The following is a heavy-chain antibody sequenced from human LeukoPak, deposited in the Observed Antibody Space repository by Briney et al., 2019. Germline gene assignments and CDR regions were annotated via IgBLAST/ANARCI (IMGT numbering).Heavy chain of an antibody. Sequence: HGESLKISCKASGYSFNTYWIAWVRQMPGKGLEWMGVIYPGDSDTRYSPSIQGQVTFSVDKSINTAYLQWSSLQASDTAMYYCARPVVGANTYFDYWGQGTLVTVSS. J-gene: IGHJ4*02. CDR3: ARPVVGANTYFDY. V-gene: IGHV5-51*01. CDR1: GYSFNTYW. D-gene: IGHD1-26*01. CDR2: IYPGDSDT.